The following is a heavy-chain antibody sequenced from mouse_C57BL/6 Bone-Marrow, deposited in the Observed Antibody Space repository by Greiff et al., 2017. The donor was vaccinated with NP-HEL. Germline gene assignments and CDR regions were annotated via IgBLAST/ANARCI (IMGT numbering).Heavy chain of an antibody. CDR2: IYPRSGNT. J-gene: IGHJ2*01. CDR1: GYTFPSYG. CDR3: ARISYYLDY. V-gene: IGHV1-81*01. Sequence: LVESGAELARPGASVKLSCKASGYTFPSYGISWVKQRTGQGLEWIGEIYPRSGNTYYNEKFKGKATLTADKSSSTAYMDLRSLTSEDSAVYFWARISYYLDYWGQGTTLTVSS.